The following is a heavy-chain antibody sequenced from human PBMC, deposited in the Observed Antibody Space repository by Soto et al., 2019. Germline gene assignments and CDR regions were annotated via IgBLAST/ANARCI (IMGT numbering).Heavy chain of an antibody. D-gene: IGHD6-13*01. CDR1: GGSISSSSYY. CDR3: GGISVAAAGGLFDP. CDR2: IYYSGST. J-gene: IGHJ5*02. V-gene: IGHV4-39*01. Sequence: SETLSLTCTVSGGSISSSSYYWGWIRQPPGKGLEWIGSIYYSGSTYYNPSLKSRVTISVDTSKNQISLKLSSVTAADTAVYYCGGISVAAAGGLFDPWGQGTLVTVSS.